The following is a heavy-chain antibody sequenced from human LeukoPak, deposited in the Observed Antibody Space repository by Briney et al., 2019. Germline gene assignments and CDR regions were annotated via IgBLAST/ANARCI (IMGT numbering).Heavy chain of an antibody. CDR1: GFTFSSYG. CDR2: IRYDGSNK. Sequence: GGSLRLSCAASGFTFSSYGMHWVRQAPGKGLEWVAFIRYDGSNKYYADSVKGRFTISRDNSKNTLYLQMNSLRAEDTAVYYCAKDESNHYYYYYMDVWGKGTTVTISS. CDR3: AKDESNHYYYYYMDV. V-gene: IGHV3-30*02. J-gene: IGHJ6*03.